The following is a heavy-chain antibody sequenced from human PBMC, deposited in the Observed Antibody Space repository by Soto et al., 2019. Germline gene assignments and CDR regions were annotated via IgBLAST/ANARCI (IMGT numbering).Heavy chain of an antibody. CDR1: GYTLTTYW. CDR2: IDPTDSYT. V-gene: IGHV5-10-1*01. Sequence: ASLKSTGKACGYTLTTYWISWVRQMPGKGLEWMGNIDPTDSYTNYSPSFHGHVTISVDKSINTPYLQWSSLKASDNAMYYCARQDVWGQGTTVTVSS. J-gene: IGHJ6*02. CDR3: ARQDV.